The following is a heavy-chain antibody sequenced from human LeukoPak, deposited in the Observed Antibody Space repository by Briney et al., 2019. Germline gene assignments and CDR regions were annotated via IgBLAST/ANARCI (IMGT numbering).Heavy chain of an antibody. CDR1: GGTFSSYA. J-gene: IGHJ6*03. CDR3: ARYRGGRDGRGSYYYYMDV. V-gene: IGHV1-69*05. Sequence: SVKVSCKASGGTFSSYAISWVRQAPGQGLEWMGGIIPIFGTANYAQKFQGRVAITTDESTSTAYMELSSLRSEDTAVYYCARYRGGRDGRGSYYYYMDVWGKGTTVTVSS. CDR2: IIPIFGTA. D-gene: IGHD2-21*01.